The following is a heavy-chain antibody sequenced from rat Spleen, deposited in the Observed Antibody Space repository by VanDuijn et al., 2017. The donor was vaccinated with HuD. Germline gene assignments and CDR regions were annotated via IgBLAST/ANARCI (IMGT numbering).Heavy chain of an antibody. CDR2: ISPSGGGT. CDR3: VRHGYTRYYFDY. V-gene: IGHV5-25*01. D-gene: IGHD1-9*01. Sequence: EVQLVESGGGLVQPGRSLKLSCAASGFTFSNYYMAWVRQAPTKGLEWVASISPSGGGTYYRDSVKGRFTISRDNAKSTLYLQMDSLRSEDTASYYCVRHGYTRYYFDYWGQGVMVTVSS. J-gene: IGHJ2*01. CDR1: GFTFSNYY.